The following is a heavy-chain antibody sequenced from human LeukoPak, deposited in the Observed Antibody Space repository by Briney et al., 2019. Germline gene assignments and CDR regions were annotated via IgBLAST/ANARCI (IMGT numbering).Heavy chain of an antibody. V-gene: IGHV3-23*01. CDR1: GFTFSSYA. J-gene: IGHJ4*02. D-gene: IGHD3-22*01. CDR3: AKDLYESSGYSHEIDY. CDR2: ISGSGGSA. Sequence: PGGSLRLSCAASGFTFSSYAMSGVRQAPGKGLWWVSGISGSGGSAYYADSVKGRFTISRDKFKNTLYLQMNSLRAEDTAVYYCAKDLYESSGYSHEIDYWGQGTLVTVSS.